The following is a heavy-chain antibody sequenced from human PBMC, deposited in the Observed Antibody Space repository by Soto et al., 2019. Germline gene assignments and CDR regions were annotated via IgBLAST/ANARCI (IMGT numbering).Heavy chain of an antibody. D-gene: IGHD2-8*01. CDR2: ISYDGSNK. V-gene: IGHV3-30-3*01. CDR1: GFTFSSYA. J-gene: IGHJ6*02. Sequence: QVQLVESGGGVVQPGRSLRLSCAASGFTFSSYAMHWVRQAPGKGLEWVAVISYDGSNKYYADSVKGRFTISRDNSKNTLYLQMNSLRAEDTAVYYCARGGGIVYAINYGMDVWGQGTTVTVSS. CDR3: ARGGGIVYAINYGMDV.